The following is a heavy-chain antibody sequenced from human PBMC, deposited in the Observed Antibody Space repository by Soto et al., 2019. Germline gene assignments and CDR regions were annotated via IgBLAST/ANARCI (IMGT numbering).Heavy chain of an antibody. CDR2: IYYSGST. D-gene: IGHD6-13*01. J-gene: IGHJ4*02. V-gene: IGHV4-39*02. Sequence: SETLSLTCTVSGGSISSSSYYWGWIRQPPGKGLEWIGSIYYSGSTYYNPSLKSRVTISVDTSKNQFSLKLSSVTAADTAVYYCATEVYSSSWYYFDYWGQGTLVTVSS. CDR3: ATEVYSSSWYYFDY. CDR1: GGSISSSSYY.